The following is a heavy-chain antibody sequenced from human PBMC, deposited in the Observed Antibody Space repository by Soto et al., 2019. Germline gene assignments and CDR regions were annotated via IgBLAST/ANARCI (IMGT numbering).Heavy chain of an antibody. Sequence: EVLLLESGGGLVQPGGSLRLSCAASGFTFSTYSMTWVRQAPGKGLEWVSGISGSGDSTYYADSMKGRFTISRDNSKNKRSPQVNSLRADDTAIYYCERDLHGAFTTMVPWGQGTLVTASS. J-gene: IGHJ5*02. CDR3: ERDLHGAFTTMVP. D-gene: IGHD5-18*01. CDR2: ISGSGDST. CDR1: GFTFSTYS. V-gene: IGHV3-23*01.